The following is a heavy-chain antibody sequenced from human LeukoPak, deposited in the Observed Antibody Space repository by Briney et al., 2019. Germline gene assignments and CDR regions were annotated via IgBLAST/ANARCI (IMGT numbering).Heavy chain of an antibody. D-gene: IGHD3-22*01. J-gene: IGHJ4*02. CDR3: ARVDGSGNSIFDY. CDR2: INPDGRST. CDR1: GFTFNSDW. V-gene: IGHV3-74*01. Sequence: PGGSLRLSCAASGFTFNSDWMHWVRQAPGKGLVWVSRINPDGRSTNYADSVKGRFTISRDNAKNTLYLQMNSLRAEDTAIYYCARVDGSGNSIFDYWGQGTLVPVSS.